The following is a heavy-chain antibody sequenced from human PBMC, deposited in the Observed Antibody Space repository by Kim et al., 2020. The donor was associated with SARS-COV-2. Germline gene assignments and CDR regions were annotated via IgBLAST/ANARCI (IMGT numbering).Heavy chain of an antibody. Sequence: YAASVKGRFTSSRDDSKNTAYLQMNSLKTEDTAVYYCTRQAGSYRADFDYWGQGTLVTVSS. CDR3: TRQAGSYRADFDY. J-gene: IGHJ4*02. D-gene: IGHD1-26*01. V-gene: IGHV3-73*01.